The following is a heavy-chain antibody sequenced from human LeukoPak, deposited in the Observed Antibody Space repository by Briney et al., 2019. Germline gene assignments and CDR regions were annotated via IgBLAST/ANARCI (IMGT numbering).Heavy chain of an antibody. CDR2: ISGSGGST. D-gene: IGHD6-13*01. CDR3: ARVGLRQQLARGAFDI. CDR1: GFTFSSYA. V-gene: IGHV3-23*01. J-gene: IGHJ3*02. Sequence: GGSLRLSCAASGFTFSSYAMSWVRQAPGKGLEWVSAISGSGGSTYYADSVKGRFTISRDNAKNSLYLQMNSLRAEDTAVYYCARVGLRQQLARGAFDIWGQGTMVTVSS.